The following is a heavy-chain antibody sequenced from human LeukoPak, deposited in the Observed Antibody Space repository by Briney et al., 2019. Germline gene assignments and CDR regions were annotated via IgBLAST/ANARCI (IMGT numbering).Heavy chain of an antibody. J-gene: IGHJ4*02. CDR3: ARPLGYCSSISCSILGY. V-gene: IGHV3-30*04. CDR2: ISYDGRNK. CDR1: GFTFSSYG. D-gene: IGHD2-2*01. Sequence: PGGSLRLSCGASGFTFSSYGMHWVGQAPGKGLEWVAVISYDGRNKYYADSVKGRFTISRDNSKNTLYVQMSSLIAEDTAVYYCARPLGYCSSISCSILGYWGQGTLVTVSS.